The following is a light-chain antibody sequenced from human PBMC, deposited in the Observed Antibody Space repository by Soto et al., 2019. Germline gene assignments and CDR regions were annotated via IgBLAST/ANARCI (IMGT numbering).Light chain of an antibody. CDR1: QTIGAY. V-gene: IGKV1-39*01. CDR2: GGA. CDR3: QQNFNFPLT. Sequence: DIQLTQSPSSLSASLGDRVTITCRASQTIGAYLNWYQQKPDQAPRLLIHGGATLQRGVPSRFSGCGSRTEFTLTITDLQPEDSASYYCQQNFNFPLTFGGGTRVEIK. J-gene: IGKJ4*01.